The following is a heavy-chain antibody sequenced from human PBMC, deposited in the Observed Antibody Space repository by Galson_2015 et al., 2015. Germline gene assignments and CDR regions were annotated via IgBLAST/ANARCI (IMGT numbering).Heavy chain of an antibody. J-gene: IGHJ3*02. Sequence: CAISGDSVSSNSVAWNWIRQSPSRGLEWLGRTYYRSKWYNDYAISVKSRITINPDTSRNHFSLQLNSVTPEDTAVYYCARGLHIAFDIWGQGTMVTVSS. CDR3: ARGLHIAFDI. V-gene: IGHV6-1*01. D-gene: IGHD2-21*01. CDR2: TYYRSKWYN. CDR1: GDSVSSNSVA.